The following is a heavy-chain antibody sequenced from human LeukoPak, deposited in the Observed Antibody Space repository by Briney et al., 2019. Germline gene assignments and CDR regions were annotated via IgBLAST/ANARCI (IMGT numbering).Heavy chain of an antibody. CDR1: GYTFTSFS. D-gene: IGHD1-26*01. V-gene: IGHV1-18*01. CDR3: ARMGGELLGPWFDY. J-gene: IGHJ4*02. CDR2: ISVYNGNT. Sequence: ASVKVSCKASGYTFTSFSITWVRQAPGQGLEWMGWISVYNGNTNYAQKLQGRVTMTTDTSTRTAYMELRSLRSDDTAVYYCARMGGELLGPWFDYWGQGTLVTVSS.